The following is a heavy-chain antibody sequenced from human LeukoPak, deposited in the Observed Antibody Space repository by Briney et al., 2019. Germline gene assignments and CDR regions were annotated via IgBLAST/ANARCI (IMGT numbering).Heavy chain of an antibody. CDR1: GYTFTGYY. CDR3: ARERRSSGWYPADY. J-gene: IGHJ4*02. D-gene: IGHD6-19*01. V-gene: IGHV1-2*02. CDR2: INPNSGGT. Sequence: ASVKVSCKASGYTFTGYYMHWVRHAPGQGLEWMGWINPNSGGTNYAQKFQGRVTMTRDTSISTAYMELSRLRSDDTAVYYCARERRSSGWYPADYWGQGTLVTVSS.